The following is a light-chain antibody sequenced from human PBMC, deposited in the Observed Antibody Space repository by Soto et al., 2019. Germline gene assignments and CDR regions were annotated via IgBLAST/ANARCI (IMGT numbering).Light chain of an antibody. J-gene: IGKJ1*01. Sequence: DIHMTQSRSSLSASVGDRFTVACPASQSISSSVNWYQQKAGKAPNLLIYTASNLESGVPSRFSGSGSGTDFTLTISSLQPEDFATYFCQQSYSRPRAFGQGTKVDIK. CDR3: QQSYSRPRA. V-gene: IGKV1-39*01. CDR1: QSISSS. CDR2: TAS.